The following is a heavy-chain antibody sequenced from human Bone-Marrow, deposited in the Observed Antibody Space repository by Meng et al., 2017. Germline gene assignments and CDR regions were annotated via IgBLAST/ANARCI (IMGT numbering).Heavy chain of an antibody. D-gene: IGHD3-22*01. CDR3: ARDLFNYYDSSGYYYRSDY. CDR1: GGSISSSSYY. CDR2: IYYSGST. J-gene: IGHJ4*02. Sequence: QRRRQESGPGLVKPSETLSLTCTVSGGSISSSSYYWGWIRQPPGKGLEWIGSIYYSGSTYYNPSLKSRVTISVDTSKNQFSLKLSSVTAADTAVYYCARDLFNYYDSSGYYYRSDYWGQGTLVTVSS. V-gene: IGHV4-39*07.